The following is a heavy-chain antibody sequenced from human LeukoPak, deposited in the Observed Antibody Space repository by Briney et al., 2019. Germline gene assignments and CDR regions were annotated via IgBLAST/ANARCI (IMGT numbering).Heavy chain of an antibody. CDR2: IYNTGNT. CDR1: GDSISSYY. V-gene: IGHV4-4*08. CDR3: AWGYGMDV. D-gene: IGHD3-16*01. J-gene: IGHJ6*02. Sequence: PSETLSLTCTVSGDSISSYYWNWIRQPPGKGLEWIGNIYNTGNTDYNPSLKGRVAISVDSSKNQFSLKVTSVTAADTAVYYCAWGYGMDVWGQGTTVTVSS.